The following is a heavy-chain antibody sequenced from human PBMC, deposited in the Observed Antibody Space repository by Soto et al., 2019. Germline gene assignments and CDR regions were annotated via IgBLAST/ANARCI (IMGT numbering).Heavy chain of an antibody. CDR1: GFPFSSTD. CDR3: ARELSTQVGATGY. Sequence: PGGSLRISCAASGFPFSSTDMTWVRPAPGKGLDWVSTIDCSGGKKYYADSVKGRFTISRDNSKNTLYLQMNSLRAEDTAVYYCARELSTQVGATGYWGQGTLVTVSS. D-gene: IGHD1-26*01. J-gene: IGHJ4*02. V-gene: IGHV3-23*01. CDR2: IDCSGGKK.